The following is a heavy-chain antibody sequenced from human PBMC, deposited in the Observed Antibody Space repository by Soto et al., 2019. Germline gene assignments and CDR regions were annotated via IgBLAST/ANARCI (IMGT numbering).Heavy chain of an antibody. CDR3: AREYTYGSNLFDC. Sequence: PSETLSLTCTVSGGSISSAAYYWSWIRQHPGKGLEWIGHISHSGSTYYNPSLKSRVIISVDTSKNQFSLSLTSVTAADTAVYYRAREYTYGSNLFDCWGQGALVTVSS. D-gene: IGHD2-2*02. J-gene: IGHJ4*02. CDR1: GGSISSAAYY. V-gene: IGHV4-31*03. CDR2: ISHSGST.